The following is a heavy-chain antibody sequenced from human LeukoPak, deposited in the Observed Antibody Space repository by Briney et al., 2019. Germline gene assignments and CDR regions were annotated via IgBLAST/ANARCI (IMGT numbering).Heavy chain of an antibody. Sequence: GGSLRLSCAASGLSFGSFAMSRVRQGPARGLEWVSSIRGNGETFYADSVKGRFTLYSDYSRNTVYFQLNNLRVEDTAVYYCARDHNYAFDNWGQGTLVTVTS. CDR3: ARDHNYAFDN. CDR2: IRGNGET. D-gene: IGHD1-1*01. CDR1: GLSFGSFA. J-gene: IGHJ4*02. V-gene: IGHV3-23*01.